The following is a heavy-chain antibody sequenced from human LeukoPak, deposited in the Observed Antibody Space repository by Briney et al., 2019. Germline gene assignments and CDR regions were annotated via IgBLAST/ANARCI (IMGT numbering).Heavy chain of an antibody. CDR2: INPNGGGT. D-gene: IGHD2-21*02. J-gene: IGHJ3*02. CDR3: AKVQHLTLDAFDM. V-gene: IGHV1-2*02. Sequence: ASVKVSCKAPGYTFTGFFMHWVRQAPGQGLEWMAWINPNGGGTNYAQKFQGRVTVTRDTSITTSYMDLSGLTSDDTAVYYCAKVQHLTLDAFDMWGRGTMVTVS. CDR1: GYTFTGFF.